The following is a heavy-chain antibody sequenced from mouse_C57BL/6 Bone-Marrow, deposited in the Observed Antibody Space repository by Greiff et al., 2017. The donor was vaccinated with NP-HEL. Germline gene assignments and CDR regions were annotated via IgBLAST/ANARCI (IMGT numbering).Heavy chain of an antibody. Sequence: VKVEESGPGLVAPSQSLSITCTVSGFSLTSYAISWVRQPPGKGLEWLGVIWTGGGTNYNSALKSRLSISKDNSKSQVFLKMNSLQTDDTARYYCARGDTTVVRAMDYWGQGTSVTVSS. CDR2: IWTGGGT. CDR1: GFSLTSYA. V-gene: IGHV2-9-1*01. CDR3: ARGDTTVVRAMDY. J-gene: IGHJ4*01. D-gene: IGHD1-1*01.